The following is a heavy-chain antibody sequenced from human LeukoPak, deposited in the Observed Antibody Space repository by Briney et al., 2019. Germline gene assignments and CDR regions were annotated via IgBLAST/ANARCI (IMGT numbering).Heavy chain of an antibody. CDR2: IKSKTDGGTT. V-gene: IGHV3-15*01. Sequence: GRSLRLSCAASGFTFSNAWMSWVRQAPGKGLEWVGRIKSKTDGGTTDYAAPVKGRFTISRDDSKNTVYLQMNSLKTEDTAVYYCTTAPYDILTGYYNGLYGMDVWGQGTTVTVSS. D-gene: IGHD3-9*01. CDR3: TTAPYDILTGYYNGLYGMDV. CDR1: GFTFSNAW. J-gene: IGHJ6*02.